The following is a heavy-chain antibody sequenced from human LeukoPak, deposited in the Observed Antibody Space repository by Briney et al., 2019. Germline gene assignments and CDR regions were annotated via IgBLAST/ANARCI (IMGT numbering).Heavy chain of an antibody. J-gene: IGHJ4*02. D-gene: IGHD3-22*01. CDR2: MKQDGSEK. CDR1: GFTFSSYW. CDR3: ARDPARFGSGYYPEN. Sequence: GGSLRLSCAASGFTFSSYWMSWVRQAPGKGLEWVANMKQDGSEKNYVDSVKGRFTISRDNAKNSLYLQMNSLRADDTSIYYCARDPARFGSGYYPENWGPGTQVTVSS. V-gene: IGHV3-7*01.